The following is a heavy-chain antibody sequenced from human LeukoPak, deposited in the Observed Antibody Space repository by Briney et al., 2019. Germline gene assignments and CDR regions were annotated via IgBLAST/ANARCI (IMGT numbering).Heavy chain of an antibody. Sequence: PGRSLRLSCAASGFTFNSYGMHWVRQAPGRGLEWVAFTWYDGSNKYYADSVKGRFTISRANSKNTLYLQMDSLRAEDTAVYYCARQLSNTFYYGSGSHLDYWGQGTLVTVSS. CDR3: ARQLSNTFYYGSGSHLDY. V-gene: IGHV3-33*01. D-gene: IGHD3-10*01. CDR2: TWYDGSNK. CDR1: GFTFNSYG. J-gene: IGHJ4*02.